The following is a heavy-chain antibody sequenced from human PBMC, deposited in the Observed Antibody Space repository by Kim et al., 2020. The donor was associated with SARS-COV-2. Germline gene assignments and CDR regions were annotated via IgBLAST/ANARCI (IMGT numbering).Heavy chain of an antibody. Sequence: SVKVSCKASGGTFSSYAISWVRQAPGQGLEWMGGIIPIFGTANYAQKFQGRVTITADESTSTAYMELSSLRSEDTAVYYCAREEGDYDILTGYYKSGWFDPWGQGTLVTVSS. CDR3: AREEGDYDILTGYYKSGWFDP. CDR1: GGTFSSYA. V-gene: IGHV1-69*13. D-gene: IGHD3-9*01. J-gene: IGHJ5*02. CDR2: IIPIFGTA.